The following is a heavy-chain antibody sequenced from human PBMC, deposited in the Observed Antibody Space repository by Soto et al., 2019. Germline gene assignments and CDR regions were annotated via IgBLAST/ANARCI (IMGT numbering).Heavy chain of an antibody. CDR2: INHSGST. CDR1: GGSFSGYY. J-gene: IGHJ5*02. D-gene: IGHD2-2*01. V-gene: IGHV4-34*01. CDR3: ARGRLCSSTSCYARLSQAPTSNWFDP. Sequence: PSETLSLTCAVYGGSFSGYYWSWIRQPPGKGLEWIGEINHSGSTNYNPSLKSRVTISVDTSKNQFSLKLSSVTAADTAVYYCARGRLCSSTSCYARLSQAPTSNWFDPWGQGTLVTVSS.